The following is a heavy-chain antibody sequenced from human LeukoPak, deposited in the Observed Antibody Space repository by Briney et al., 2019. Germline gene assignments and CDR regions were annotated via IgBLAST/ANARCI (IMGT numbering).Heavy chain of an antibody. D-gene: IGHD1-1*01. J-gene: IGHJ4*02. CDR2: IRSKAYGETA. CDR3: TRDRGAYNLYDY. Sequence: GGSLRLSCTASGFTFGDYATSWIRQAPGKGLGWVGFIRSKAYGETADYAASVKGRFTISRDDSKAIAYLQMNSLKTEDTAVYHCTRDRGAYNLYDYWGQGTLVTVSS. CDR1: GFTFGDYA. V-gene: IGHV3-49*03.